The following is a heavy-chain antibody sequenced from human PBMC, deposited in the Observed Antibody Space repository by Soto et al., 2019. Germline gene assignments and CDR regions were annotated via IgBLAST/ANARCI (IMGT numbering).Heavy chain of an antibody. CDR1: GFTFSSYA. V-gene: IGHV3-23*01. D-gene: IGHD4-17*01. CDR3: ASFDYGDYDAFDI. CDR2: ISGSGGST. J-gene: IGHJ3*02. Sequence: GGSLRLSCAASGFTFSSYAMSWVRQAPGKGLEWVSAISGSGGSTYYADSVKGRFTISRDNSENTLYLQMNSLRAEDTAVYYCASFDYGDYDAFDIWGQGTMVTVSS.